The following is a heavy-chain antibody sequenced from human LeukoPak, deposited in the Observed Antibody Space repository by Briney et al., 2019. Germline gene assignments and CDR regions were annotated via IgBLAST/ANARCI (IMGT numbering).Heavy chain of an antibody. Sequence: GGSLRLSCVASGFTFSSRWMHWVRQAPGKGLVWVSIINTDGSTTRYADFVEGRFTISRDNARNTLYLEMNSLRVEDTAVYYCARGRYYLDSWGQGTLVTVSS. CDR1: GFTFSSRW. V-gene: IGHV3-74*01. J-gene: IGHJ4*02. CDR3: ARGRYYLDS. D-gene: IGHD3-16*01. CDR2: INTDGSTT.